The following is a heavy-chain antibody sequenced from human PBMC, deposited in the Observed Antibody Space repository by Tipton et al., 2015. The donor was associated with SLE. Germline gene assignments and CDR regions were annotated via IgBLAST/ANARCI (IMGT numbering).Heavy chain of an antibody. CDR3: ARAPPLDWYYYYMDV. J-gene: IGHJ6*03. CDR1: GGSISSYY. CDR2: IYYSGST. Sequence: GLVKPSETLSLTCTVSGGSISSYYWSWIRQPPGKGLEWIGYIYYSGSTNYNPSLKSRVTISVDTSKNQFSLKLSSVTAADTAVYYCARAPPLDWYYYYMDVWGKGTTVTVSS. V-gene: IGHV4-59*01. D-gene: IGHD3/OR15-3a*01.